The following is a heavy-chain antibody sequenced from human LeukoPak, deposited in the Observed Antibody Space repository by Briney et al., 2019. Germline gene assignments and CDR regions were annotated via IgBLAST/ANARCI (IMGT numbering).Heavy chain of an antibody. D-gene: IGHD5-12*01. CDR3: AKDLSGYEYPYYMDV. J-gene: IGHJ6*03. V-gene: IGHV3-23*01. CDR2: ISGSGGST. CDR1: GFTFSSYG. Sequence: PGGTLRLSCAASGFTFSSYGMSWVRQAPGKGLEWVSAISGSGGSTYYADSVKGRFTISRDNSKNTLYLQMNSLRAEDTAVYYCAKDLSGYEYPYYMDVWGKGTTVTISS.